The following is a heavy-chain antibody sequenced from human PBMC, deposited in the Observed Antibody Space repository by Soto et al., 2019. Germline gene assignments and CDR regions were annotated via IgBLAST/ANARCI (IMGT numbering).Heavy chain of an antibody. CDR1: GGSISSSNW. J-gene: IGHJ4*02. CDR2: IYHSGST. V-gene: IGHV4-4*02. D-gene: IGHD2-2*01. Sequence: SETLSLTCAVSGGSISSSNWWSWVRQPPGKGLEWIGEIYHSGSTNYNPSLKSRVTISVDKSKNQFSLKLSSVTAADTAVYYCSAYDSCDDFDYWGQGTLVTVSS. CDR3: SAYDSCDDFDY.